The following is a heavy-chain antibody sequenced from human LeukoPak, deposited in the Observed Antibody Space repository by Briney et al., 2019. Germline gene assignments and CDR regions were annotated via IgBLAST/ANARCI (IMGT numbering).Heavy chain of an antibody. J-gene: IGHJ6*02. D-gene: IGHD3-10*01. CDR1: GYTFTSYY. Sequence: ASVKVSCKASGYTFTSYYMHWVRQAPGQGLEWMGIINPSGGSTSNAQKFQGRVTMTRDTSTSTVYMELSSLRSGDTAVYYCARAMVRGVTGPYYYYYGMDVWGQGTTVTVSS. V-gene: IGHV1-46*01. CDR3: ARAMVRGVTGPYYYYYGMDV. CDR2: INPSGGST.